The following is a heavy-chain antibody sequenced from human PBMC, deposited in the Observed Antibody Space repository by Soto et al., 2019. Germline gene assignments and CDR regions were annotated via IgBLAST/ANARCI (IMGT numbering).Heavy chain of an antibody. Sequence: EVQLLESGGGLVQPGGSLRLSGAASGFTFSSYAMSWVRQAPGKGLEWVSAISGSGGSTYYADSVKGRFTISRDNSKNTLYLQMTSLRAEATAVYYCANSGSLSGYWGQGTLVTVSS. CDR1: GFTFSSYA. CDR2: ISGSGGST. D-gene: IGHD1-26*01. CDR3: ANSGSLSGY. V-gene: IGHV3-23*01. J-gene: IGHJ4*02.